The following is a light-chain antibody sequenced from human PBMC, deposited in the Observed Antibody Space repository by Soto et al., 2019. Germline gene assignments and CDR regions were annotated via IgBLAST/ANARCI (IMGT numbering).Light chain of an antibody. CDR2: GAT. J-gene: IGKJ1*01. Sequence: EIVLTQSPGTLSLSPGERATLSCRASRSVTNSYIAWYQQNPAKSPRLLVNGATSRAIGIPERSTGSGSGTEFALTITRLEPEDFAVYSCQQYGTSPWTFGQGTNVEI. CDR1: RSVTNSY. CDR3: QQYGTSPWT. V-gene: IGKV3-20*01.